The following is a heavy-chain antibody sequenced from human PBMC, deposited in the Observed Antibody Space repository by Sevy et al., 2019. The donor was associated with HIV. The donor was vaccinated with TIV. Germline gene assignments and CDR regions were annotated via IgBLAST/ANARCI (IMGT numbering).Heavy chain of an antibody. D-gene: IGHD6-6*01. Sequence: ASVKVSCKASGYTFTGYYMHWVRQAPGQGLEWMGWINPNSGGTNYAQKFQGRVTMTRDTSISTAYMELSRLRSDDTAVYYCARDQSIAARADAFDIWGQGTMVTVSS. CDR1: GYTFTGYY. CDR2: INPNSGGT. CDR3: ARDQSIAARADAFDI. J-gene: IGHJ3*02. V-gene: IGHV1-2*02.